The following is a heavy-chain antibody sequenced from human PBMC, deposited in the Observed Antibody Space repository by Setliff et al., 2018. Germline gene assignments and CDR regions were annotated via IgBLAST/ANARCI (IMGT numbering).Heavy chain of an antibody. CDR1: GGTFSSKA. D-gene: IGHD3-22*01. J-gene: IGHJ6*03. Sequence: SVKVSCKASGGTFSSKAVSWVRQAPGQGLEWMGGFIPSFGTTEYAQKFQGRLTIITDESTNTAFMQLSSLRSDDTAVYYCVREGVDSRSSTDYRYYMDVWGKGTTVTVSS. V-gene: IGHV1-69*05. CDR3: VREGVDSRSSTDYRYYMDV. CDR2: FIPSFGTT.